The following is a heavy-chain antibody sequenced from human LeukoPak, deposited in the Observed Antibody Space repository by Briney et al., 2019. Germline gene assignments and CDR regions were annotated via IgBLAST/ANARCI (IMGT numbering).Heavy chain of an antibody. D-gene: IGHD5-18*01. V-gene: IGHV4-39*01. CDR3: ARLGDTAMVDGGPGFDY. Sequence: SETLSLTCTVSGGSISSSSYYWGWIRQPPGKGLEWIGSTYYSGSTYYNPSLKSRVTISVDTSKNQFSLKLSSVTAADTAVYYCARLGDTAMVDGGPGFDYWGQGTLVTVSS. J-gene: IGHJ4*02. CDR1: GGSISSSSYY. CDR2: TYYSGST.